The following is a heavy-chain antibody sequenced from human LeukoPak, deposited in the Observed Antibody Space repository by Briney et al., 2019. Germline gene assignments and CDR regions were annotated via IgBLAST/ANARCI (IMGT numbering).Heavy chain of an antibody. D-gene: IGHD4/OR15-4a*01. Sequence: QPGGSLRLSCTVSGFTVSSNSMSWVRQAPGKGLEWVSFIYSDNTHYSDSVKGRFTISRDNSKNTLYLQMNSLRAEDTAVYYCARRAGAHSHPYDYWGQGTLVTVSS. V-gene: IGHV3-53*01. CDR1: GFTVSSNS. CDR2: IYSDNT. CDR3: ARRAGAHSHPYDY. J-gene: IGHJ4*02.